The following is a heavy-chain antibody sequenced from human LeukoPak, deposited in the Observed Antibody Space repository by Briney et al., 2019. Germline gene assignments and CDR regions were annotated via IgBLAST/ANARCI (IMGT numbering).Heavy chain of an antibody. D-gene: IGHD3-22*01. CDR1: GLTFSSYG. J-gene: IGHJ3*02. CDR2: IRYDGSNK. CDR3: AREHHYYDSSGYRLPDAFDI. Sequence: QTGGSLRLSCAASGLTFSSYGMHWVRQAPGKGLEWVAFIRYDGSNKYYADSVKGRFTISRDNSKNTLYLQMNSLRAEDTAVYYCAREHHYYDSSGYRLPDAFDIWGQGTMVTVSS. V-gene: IGHV3-30*02.